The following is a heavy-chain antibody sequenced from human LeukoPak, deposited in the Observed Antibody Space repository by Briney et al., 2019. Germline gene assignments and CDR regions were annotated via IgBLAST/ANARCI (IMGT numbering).Heavy chain of an antibody. D-gene: IGHD1-26*01. V-gene: IGHV3-74*01. CDR1: GFTFSSYW. Sequence: GGPLRLSCAASGFTFSSYWMHWVRHAPGEGLVWVSRINKDGSSTYYADSVKGRFTISRDNAKNTLYLQMNSLRAEDTAVYYCARDEVGVGATHDYWGQGTLVTVSS. J-gene: IGHJ4*02. CDR2: INKDGSST. CDR3: ARDEVGVGATHDY.